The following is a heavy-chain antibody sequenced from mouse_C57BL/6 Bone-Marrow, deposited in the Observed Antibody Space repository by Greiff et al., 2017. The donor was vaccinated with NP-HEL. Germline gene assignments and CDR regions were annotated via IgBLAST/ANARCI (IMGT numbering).Heavy chain of an antibody. Sequence: EVMLVESGGGLVKPGGSLKLSCAASGFTFSSYAMSWVRQTPEKRLEWVATISDGGSYTYYPDTVKGRFTISRDNAKNNLYLQMSHLKSEDTAMYYCARRGYDYDVGSDYWGQGTTLTVSS. CDR2: ISDGGSYT. CDR1: GFTFSSYA. CDR3: ARRGYDYDVGSDY. J-gene: IGHJ2*01. D-gene: IGHD2-4*01. V-gene: IGHV5-4*03.